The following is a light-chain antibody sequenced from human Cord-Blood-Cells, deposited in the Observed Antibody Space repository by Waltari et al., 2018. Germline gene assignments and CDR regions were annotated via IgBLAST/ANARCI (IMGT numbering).Light chain of an antibody. CDR1: QSVLYSSNNKNY. Sequence: DIVMTQSPDSLAVSLGERATINCKSSQSVLYSSNNKNYLAWYQQKPGQPPKLLIYWASTRESRVPDRFSGSGSGTDFTLTISSLQAEDVAVYYCQQYYSTLTWTFGQGTKVEIK. CDR2: WAS. J-gene: IGKJ1*01. V-gene: IGKV4-1*01. CDR3: QQYYSTLTWT.